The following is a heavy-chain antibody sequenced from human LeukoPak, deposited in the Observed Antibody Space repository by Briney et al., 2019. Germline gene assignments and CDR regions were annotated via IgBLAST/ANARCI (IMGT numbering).Heavy chain of an antibody. CDR1: GGSISSYY. V-gene: IGHV4-4*07. J-gene: IGHJ4*02. D-gene: IGHD1-26*01. CDR3: AGEDIGSAPDY. CDR2: IYTSGST. Sequence: PSETLSPTCTVSGGSISSYYWSWIRQPAGKGLEWNERIYTSGSTNYNPSLMSRVTISVDTSKIYFSLKLSSVTAADTAVYYCAGEDIGSAPDYWGQGTLVTVSS.